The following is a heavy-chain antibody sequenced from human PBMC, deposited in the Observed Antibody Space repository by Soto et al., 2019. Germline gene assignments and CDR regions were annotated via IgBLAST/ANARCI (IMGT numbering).Heavy chain of an antibody. CDR2: IYYSGST. CDR1: GGSISSYY. D-gene: IGHD3-10*01. Sequence: QVQLQESGPGLVKPSETLSLTCTVSGGSISSYYWSWIRQPPGKGLEWIGYIYYSGSTNYNPSLKSRVTISVDTSKNQFSLKLSSVTDADTAVYYCARAVFRGQISDYYYYMDVWGKGTTVTVSS. J-gene: IGHJ6*03. CDR3: ARAVFRGQISDYYYYMDV. V-gene: IGHV4-59*01.